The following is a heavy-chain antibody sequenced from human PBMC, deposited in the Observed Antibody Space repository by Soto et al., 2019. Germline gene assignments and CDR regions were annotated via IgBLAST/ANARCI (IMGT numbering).Heavy chain of an antibody. J-gene: IGHJ6*03. Sequence: GGSLRLSCASSGFTFSSYWMHWVRQAPGKRLVWVSRINSDGSSTSYADSVKGRFTISRDNAKTTLYLQMNSLRAEDRAVYYCARVRDCRGGSCYSNYYYYMDVWGKETRVTVSS. CDR3: ARVRDCRGGSCYSNYYYYMDV. D-gene: IGHD2-15*01. V-gene: IGHV3-74*01. CDR2: INSDGSST. CDR1: GFTFSSYW.